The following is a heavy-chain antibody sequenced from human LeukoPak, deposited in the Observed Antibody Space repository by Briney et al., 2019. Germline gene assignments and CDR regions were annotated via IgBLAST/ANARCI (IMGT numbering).Heavy chain of an antibody. J-gene: IGHJ6*03. Sequence: ASVNVSFKASGYTFTSYHMHWVRQAPGQGLEGMGIINPSGGTTNYAQKFRGRVTFTRNTSISTSYMELSSLRSENTAVYYCARGLRARTDFYYYMDVWGKGTTVIVSS. CDR1: GYTFTSYH. V-gene: IGHV1-46*01. CDR2: INPSGGTT. D-gene: IGHD1-1*01. CDR3: ARGLRARTDFYYYMDV.